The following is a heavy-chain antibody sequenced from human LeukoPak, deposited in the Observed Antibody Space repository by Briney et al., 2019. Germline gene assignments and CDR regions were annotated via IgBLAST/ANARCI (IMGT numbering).Heavy chain of an antibody. D-gene: IGHD4-11*01. Sequence: ASVKVSCKASGGTFSSYAISWVRQAPGQGLEWMGRTIPIFGTANYAQKFQGRVTITTDESTSTAYMELSSLRSEDTAVYYCARGISTVTTAHPYYFDYWGQGTLVTVSS. V-gene: IGHV1-69*05. CDR3: ARGISTVTTAHPYYFDY. CDR1: GGTFSSYA. J-gene: IGHJ4*02. CDR2: TIPIFGTA.